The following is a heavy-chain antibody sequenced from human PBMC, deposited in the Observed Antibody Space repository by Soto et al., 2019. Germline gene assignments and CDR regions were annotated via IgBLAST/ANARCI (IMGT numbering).Heavy chain of an antibody. CDR1: CGSFIGYY. Sequence: SETLSLTCAFYCGSFIGYYWSWIRQPPGKGLEWIGEINHSGSTNYNPSLKSRVTISVDTSKNQFSLKLSSVTAADTAVYYCARGMTGIIRGWFDPWGQGTLVTVSS. D-gene: IGHD3-10*01. CDR2: INHSGST. J-gene: IGHJ5*02. V-gene: IGHV4-34*01. CDR3: ARGMTGIIRGWFDP.